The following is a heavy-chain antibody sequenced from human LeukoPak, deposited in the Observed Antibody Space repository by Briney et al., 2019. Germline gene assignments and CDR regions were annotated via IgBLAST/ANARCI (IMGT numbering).Heavy chain of an antibody. V-gene: IGHV1-2*02. CDR2: INPNSGGT. Sequence: GASVKVSCKASGYTFTGYYMHWVRQAPGQGLEWMGWINPNSGGTNYAQKFQGRVTMTRDTSISIAYMELSRLRSDDTAVYYCASSYCSGGSCYKTRLYYYYGMDVWGQGTTVTVSS. J-gene: IGHJ6*02. CDR3: ASSYCSGGSCYKTRLYYYYGMDV. CDR1: GYTFTGYY. D-gene: IGHD2-15*01.